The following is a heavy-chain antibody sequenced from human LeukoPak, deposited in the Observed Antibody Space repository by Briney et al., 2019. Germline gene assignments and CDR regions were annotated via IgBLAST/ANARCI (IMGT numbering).Heavy chain of an antibody. CDR2: INPSGGST. J-gene: IGHJ4*02. CDR3: ARDSVVVVMGYYFDY. D-gene: IGHD3-22*01. V-gene: IGHV1-46*01. CDR1: GYTFTSYY. Sequence: APVKVSCKASGYTFTSYYMHWVRQAPGQGLEWMGIINPSGGSTSYAQKFQGRVTMTRDTSTSTVYMELSSLRSEDTAVYYCARDSVVVVMGYYFDYWGQGTLVTVSS.